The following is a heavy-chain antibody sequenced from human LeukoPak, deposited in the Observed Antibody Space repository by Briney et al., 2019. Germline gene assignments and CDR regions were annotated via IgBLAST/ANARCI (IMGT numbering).Heavy chain of an antibody. V-gene: IGHV3-48*03. CDR3: AELGITMIGGV. CDR2: ISSSGSTI. CDR1: GYTFSDYE. Sequence: QTGGSLRLSCAGSGYTFSDYEMNWVRQAPGKGLEWVSYISSSGSTIYYADSVKGRFTISRDNAKNSLFLQMNSLRAEDTAVYYCAELGITMIGGVWGKGTTVTISS. J-gene: IGHJ6*04. D-gene: IGHD3-10*02.